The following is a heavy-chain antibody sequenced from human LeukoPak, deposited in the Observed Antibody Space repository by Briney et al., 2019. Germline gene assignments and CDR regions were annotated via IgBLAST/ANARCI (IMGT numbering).Heavy chain of an antibody. Sequence: GGSLRLSCAASGFTFSSYWMHWVRQAPGKGLVWVSRINSDGSITAYADSVKGRFTISRDNAKNTLYLQMNSLRAEDTAVYYCARSGAGYSSGWYFDYWGQGTLVTVS. V-gene: IGHV3-74*01. J-gene: IGHJ4*02. CDR2: INSDGSIT. CDR3: ARSGAGYSSGWYFDY. CDR1: GFTFSSYW. D-gene: IGHD6-19*01.